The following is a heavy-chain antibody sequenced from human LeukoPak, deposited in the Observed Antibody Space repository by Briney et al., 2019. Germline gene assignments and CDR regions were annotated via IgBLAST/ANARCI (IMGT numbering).Heavy chain of an antibody. D-gene: IGHD1-14*01. J-gene: IGHJ6*02. CDR3: ARLTARRGYYYGMDV. CDR1: GDSISSYY. V-gene: IGHV4-59*01. CDR2: IYYSGST. Sequence: SETLSLTCTVSGDSISSYYWSWIRQPPGKGLEWIGYIYYSGSTNYNPSLKSRVTISVDTSKNQFSLKLSSVTAADTALYYCARLTARRGYYYGMDVWGQGTTVTVSS.